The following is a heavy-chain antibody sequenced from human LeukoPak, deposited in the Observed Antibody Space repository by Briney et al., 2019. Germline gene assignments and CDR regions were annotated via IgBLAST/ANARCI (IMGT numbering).Heavy chain of an antibody. V-gene: IGHV4-59*01. D-gene: IGHD3-10*01. CDR2: IFYTGNT. CDR1: GDSISPNY. Sequence: SETLSLTCTVSGDSISPNYWSWIRQPPGKGLGWIGYIFYTGNTNYNPSLKSRVTISLDTSKNQFSLKLTSVTAADTAVYYCARSGTAFSFYYYYYMDVWGKGTTVTVSS. J-gene: IGHJ6*03. CDR3: ARSGTAFSFYYYYYMDV.